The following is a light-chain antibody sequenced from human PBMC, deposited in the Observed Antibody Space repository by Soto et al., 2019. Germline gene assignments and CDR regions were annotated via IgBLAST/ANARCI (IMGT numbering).Light chain of an antibody. V-gene: IGLV3-21*02. CDR1: DIARKT. CDR3: QVWDISSDHHV. Sequence: SYELTQPPSVSVAPGQTARITCGGNDIARKTVHWYQQKPGQAPVLVVYDDDERPSGIPERFSGSNSGNTATLTISRVEAGDEADYYSQVWDISSDHHVFGTGTKLTVL. J-gene: IGLJ1*01. CDR2: DDD.